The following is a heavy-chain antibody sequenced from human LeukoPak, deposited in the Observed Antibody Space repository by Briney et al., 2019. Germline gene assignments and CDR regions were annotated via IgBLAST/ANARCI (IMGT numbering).Heavy chain of an antibody. J-gene: IGHJ4*02. V-gene: IGHV4-38-2*01. D-gene: IGHD5-18*01. CDR2: IYHSGST. CDR3: ARVGPRGSYGFDY. CDR1: GYSMSSGLY. Sequence: SETVYLTCAVSGYSMSSGLYRGWVRQPPGQGLEWFGSIYHSGSTYYSPSLKSRVTISVDTSKNQFSLKLSSVTAADTAVYYCARVGPRGSYGFDYWGQGTLVTVSS.